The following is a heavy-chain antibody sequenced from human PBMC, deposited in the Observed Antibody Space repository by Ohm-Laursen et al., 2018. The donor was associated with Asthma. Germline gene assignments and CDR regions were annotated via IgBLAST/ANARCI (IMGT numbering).Heavy chain of an antibody. CDR3: ASLPPPDGSGYYYNDY. Sequence: SLRLSCAASGFTFSNYRMSWVRQAPGKGLEWVANIKQDGSEKYYVDSVKGRFTISRDNAKNSLYLQMNSLRAEDTAVYYCASLPPPDGSGYYYNDYWGQGILVAVSS. CDR2: IKQDGSEK. V-gene: IGHV3-7*05. D-gene: IGHD3-10*01. J-gene: IGHJ4*02. CDR1: GFTFSNYR.